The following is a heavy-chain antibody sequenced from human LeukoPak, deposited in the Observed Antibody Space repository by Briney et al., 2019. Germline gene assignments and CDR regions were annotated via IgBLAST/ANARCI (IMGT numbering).Heavy chain of an antibody. CDR1: GYTLTSYG. Sequence: ASVKVSCKDYGYTLTSYGIRWVRQAPGKGLEWMGWISVYNGKTNDAQKRQGRVTMTTDTSTSPAYMELRGLRSDDTAVYYCARGPFYYDISGYYYFFLFDYWGQGTLVTVSS. CDR2: ISVYNGKT. D-gene: IGHD3-22*01. CDR3: ARGPFYYDISGYYYFFLFDY. J-gene: IGHJ4*02. V-gene: IGHV1-18*01.